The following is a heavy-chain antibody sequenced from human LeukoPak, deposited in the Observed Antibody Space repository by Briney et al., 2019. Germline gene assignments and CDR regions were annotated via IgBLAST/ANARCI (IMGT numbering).Heavy chain of an antibody. CDR1: GGSINTYY. V-gene: IGHV4-59*08. D-gene: IGHD3-16*01. CDR3: ARGRGTELDAFDI. CDR2: VYYSGST. J-gene: IGHJ3*02. Sequence: SETLSLTCTVSGGSINTYYWTWIRQPPGKGLEWVGYVYYSGSTNYSPSLESRVAIAVDTSKSQFSLKLSSVTAADTAMYYCARGRGTELDAFDIWGQGTMVTVSS.